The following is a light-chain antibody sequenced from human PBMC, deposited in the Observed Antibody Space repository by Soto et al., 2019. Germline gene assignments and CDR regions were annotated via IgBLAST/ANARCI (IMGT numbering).Light chain of an antibody. V-gene: IGKV1-12*01. Sequence: DIQMTQSPSSVSASVGDRVTITCRASQGISSRLAWYHQKPGKAPNLLIYAASSLQSGVPSRFSGSGSETDFTRTIGSLQPEDFATCYCQQSNSFPLTFGGGTKVEIK. CDR2: AAS. CDR1: QGISSR. CDR3: QQSNSFPLT. J-gene: IGKJ4*01.